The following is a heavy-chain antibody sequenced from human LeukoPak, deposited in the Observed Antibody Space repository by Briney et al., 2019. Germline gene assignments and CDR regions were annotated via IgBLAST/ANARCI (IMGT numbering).Heavy chain of an antibody. CDR1: GYTFTGYY. J-gene: IGHJ6*03. Sequence: GASVKVSCKASGYTFTGYYMHWVRQAPGQGLEWMGWINPNSGGTNYAQKFQGRVTMTRDTSISTAYMELSRLRSDDTAVYYCARDLLFFGPCNSTSCYAGFYYMDVWGKGTTVTVSS. CDR2: INPNSGGT. V-gene: IGHV1-2*02. CDR3: ARDLLFFGPCNSTSCYAGFYYMDV. D-gene: IGHD2-2*01.